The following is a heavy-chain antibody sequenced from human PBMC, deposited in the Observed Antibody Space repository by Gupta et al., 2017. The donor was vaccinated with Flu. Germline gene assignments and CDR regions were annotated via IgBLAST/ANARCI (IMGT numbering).Heavy chain of an antibody. CDR3: ATGTSGC. D-gene: IGHD3-10*01. J-gene: IGHJ4*02. CDR1: GFTFSSSY. CDR2: INPDGSST. V-gene: IGHV3-74*03. Sequence: EMQLVESGGGLVQPGGSLRLSCAASGFTFSSSYLQWVRQAPGKGLVWGSRINPDGSSTTYAESVKGRFTISRDNAKNTLYLQMNSLGDDDTAVYYCATGTSGCWGQGTLVTVSS.